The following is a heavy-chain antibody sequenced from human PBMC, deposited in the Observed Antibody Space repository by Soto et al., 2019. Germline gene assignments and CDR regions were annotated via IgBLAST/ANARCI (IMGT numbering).Heavy chain of an antibody. CDR1: GYTFTGYY. Sequence: GASVKVSCKASGYTFTGYYMHWVRQAPGQGLEWMGWINPNSGGTNYAQKFQGWVTMTRDTSISTAYMELSRLRSDDTAVYYCARGPRSNPNSGYDKNWFDPWGQGTLVTVSS. CDR2: INPNSGGT. CDR3: ARGPRSNPNSGYDKNWFDP. J-gene: IGHJ5*02. D-gene: IGHD5-12*01. V-gene: IGHV1-2*04.